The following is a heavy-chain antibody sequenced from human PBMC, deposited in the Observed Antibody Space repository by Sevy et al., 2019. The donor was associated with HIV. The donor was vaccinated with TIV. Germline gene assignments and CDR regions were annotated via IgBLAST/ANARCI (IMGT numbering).Heavy chain of an antibody. D-gene: IGHD4-17*01. V-gene: IGHV2-5*02. CDR1: GFSLSTSGVG. CDR3: ARADYGDYVGYFQH. J-gene: IGHJ1*01. CDR2: IYWDDNK. Sequence: SGPTLVNPTQTLTLTCTFSGFSLSTSGVGVGWIRQPPGKALEWFALIYWDDNKHYSPSLKSRITITKDTSKNQVVLTMTNMDPVDTATYYCARADYGDYVGYFQHWGQGTLVTVSS.